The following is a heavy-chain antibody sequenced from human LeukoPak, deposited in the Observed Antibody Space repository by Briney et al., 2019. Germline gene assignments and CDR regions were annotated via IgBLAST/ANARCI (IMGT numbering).Heavy chain of an antibody. CDR2: IYYSGST. Sequence: SETLSLTCTVSGGSISSSSYYWGWIRQPPGKELEWIGSIYYSGSTYYNPSLKSRVTISVDTSKNQFSLKLSSVTAADTAVYYCASLKSGSYYFFDYWGQGTLVTVSS. J-gene: IGHJ4*02. V-gene: IGHV4-39*01. CDR3: ASLKSGSYYFFDY. CDR1: GGSISSSSYY. D-gene: IGHD1-26*01.